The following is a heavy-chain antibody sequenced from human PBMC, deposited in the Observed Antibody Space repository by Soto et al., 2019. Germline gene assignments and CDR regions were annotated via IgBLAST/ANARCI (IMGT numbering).Heavy chain of an antibody. J-gene: IGHJ3*02. Sequence: QVQLVESGGGVVQPGRSLRLSCAASGFTFSSYGMHWVRQAPGKGLEWVAVISYDGSNKYYADSVKGRFTISRDNSKNTLYLQMNSLRAEDTAVYYCAKTGFRYSSGWRDAFDIWGQGTMVTVSS. V-gene: IGHV3-30*18. D-gene: IGHD6-19*01. CDR2: ISYDGSNK. CDR3: AKTGFRYSSGWRDAFDI. CDR1: GFTFSSYG.